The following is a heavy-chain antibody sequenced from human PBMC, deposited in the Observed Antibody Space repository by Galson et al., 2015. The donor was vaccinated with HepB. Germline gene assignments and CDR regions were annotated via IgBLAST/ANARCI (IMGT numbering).Heavy chain of an antibody. D-gene: IGHD3-16*01. V-gene: IGHV3-11*01. CDR2: ISDSGTFT. CDR3: ARATLRWFDP. J-gene: IGHJ5*02. CDR1: GFTFSDYS. Sequence: SLRLSCAATGFTFSDYSMTWIRQAPGKGLEWLSYISDSGTFTFYADSVRGRFTISRDNAKNSLFLQMNSLRAEDTAVYYCARATLRWFDPWGQGTLVTVSS.